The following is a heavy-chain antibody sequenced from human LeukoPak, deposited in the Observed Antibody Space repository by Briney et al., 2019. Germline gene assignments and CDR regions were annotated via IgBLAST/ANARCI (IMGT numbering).Heavy chain of an antibody. Sequence: GGSPRLSCAASGFTFSSYGMSWVRQAPGKGLEWVSGISGSGGRTYYADFVKGRFTISRDNSKNTLFLQMNSLRAEDTAVYYCAKDGYTEWLGLYYFDYWGQGTLVTVSS. CDR2: ISGSGGRT. D-gene: IGHD6-19*01. CDR1: GFTFSSYG. CDR3: AKDGYTEWLGLYYFDY. V-gene: IGHV3-23*01. J-gene: IGHJ4*02.